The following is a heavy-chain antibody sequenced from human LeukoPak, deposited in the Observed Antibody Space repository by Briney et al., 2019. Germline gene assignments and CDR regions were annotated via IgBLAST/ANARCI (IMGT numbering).Heavy chain of an antibody. J-gene: IGHJ4*02. CDR1: GGSISSGVYY. V-gene: IGHV4-31*03. Sequence: SETLSLTCTVSGGSISSGVYYWSWIRHHPGKGREWIGYIYYSGSTYYNTSLKSRVTIPVDTSKNQFTRELSSVTAADTAVYFCARREWNLDYWGQGSLVSV. CDR3: ARREWNLDY. D-gene: IGHD1-1*01. CDR2: IYYSGST.